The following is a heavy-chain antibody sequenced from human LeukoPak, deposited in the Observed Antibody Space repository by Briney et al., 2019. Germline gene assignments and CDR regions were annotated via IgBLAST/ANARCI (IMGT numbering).Heavy chain of an antibody. CDR2: ISSSNSYI. CDR3: ARDQGLLVVAGRFGY. Sequence: KAGGSLRLSCAASGFTFSSYSTNWVRRAPGKGLEWVLSISSSNSYIYNADSVKGRFTISRDNAKNSLYLQMNSLRAEDTAVYYCARDQGLLVVAGRFGYWGQGTLVTVSS. CDR1: GFTFSSYS. V-gene: IGHV3-21*01. J-gene: IGHJ4*02. D-gene: IGHD6-19*01.